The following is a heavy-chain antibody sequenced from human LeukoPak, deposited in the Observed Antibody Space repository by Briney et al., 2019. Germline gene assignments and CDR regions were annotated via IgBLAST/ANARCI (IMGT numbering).Heavy chain of an antibody. CDR1: GLTFHKFA. D-gene: IGHD6-6*01. V-gene: IGHV3-23*01. J-gene: IGHJ5*02. CDR2: ISGSGGST. CDR3: AKAMPRYSSSSNWFDP. Sequence: GGSLRLSWAASGLTFHKFAMSWVRQAPGKGLEWVSAISGSGGSTYNANSVKGRFTISRDNSKNTLYLQMNSLRAEDTAVYYCAKAMPRYSSSSNWFDPWGQGTLVTVSS.